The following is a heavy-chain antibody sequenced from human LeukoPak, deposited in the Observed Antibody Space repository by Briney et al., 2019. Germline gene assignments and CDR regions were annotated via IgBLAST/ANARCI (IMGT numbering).Heavy chain of an antibody. V-gene: IGHV3-23*01. Sequence: GGSLRLSCVASGFTFSTYAMSWVRQAPGQGLEWVSVISGSGVTTYYADSVKGRFSISRANSKNTLWLQMSSLRVEDTAVYFCTKSPFSGSYRFEDWGQEPWSPSPQ. CDR2: ISGSGVTT. CDR1: GFTFSTYA. J-gene: IGHJ4*01. CDR3: TKSPFSGSYRFED. D-gene: IGHD1-26*01.